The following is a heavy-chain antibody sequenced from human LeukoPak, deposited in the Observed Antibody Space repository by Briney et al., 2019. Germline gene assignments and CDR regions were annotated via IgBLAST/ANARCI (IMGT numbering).Heavy chain of an antibody. CDR3: ARLLMGYWYFDL. V-gene: IGHV5-51*01. CDR1: AYSFTNYW. CDR2: IYPGDSDT. D-gene: IGHD3-9*01. Sequence: GESLNISCKGSAYSFTNYWLGLVRQMPGKGLEWMGIIYPGDSDTRYSPSFQGQVTVSADKSISTAHQQWSSLNASHTAMYYCARLLMGYWYFDLWGGGTLVTVSS. J-gene: IGHJ2*01.